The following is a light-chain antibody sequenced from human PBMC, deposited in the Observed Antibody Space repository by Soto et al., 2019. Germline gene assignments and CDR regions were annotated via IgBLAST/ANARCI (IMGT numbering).Light chain of an antibody. CDR1: SGHSNYK. J-gene: IGLJ2*01. V-gene: IGLV9-49*03. Sequence: QSVLTQPPSASGSLGAAVTLTCTLSSGHSNYKVDWYQQRPGKGPRFLMRVGTDGIVGSKGDGIPDRFSVFGSGLNRFLTISNIQEEDESDYHCGADHGSGRDFVAVFGGGTKLTVL. CDR3: GADHGSGRDFVAV. CDR2: VGTDGIVG.